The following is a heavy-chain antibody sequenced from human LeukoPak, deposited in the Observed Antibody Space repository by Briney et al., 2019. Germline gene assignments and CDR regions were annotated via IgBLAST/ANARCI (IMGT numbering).Heavy chain of an antibody. V-gene: IGHV3-21*01. CDR2: ISSSSSYI. Sequence: GGSLRLSCAASGFTFSSYSMNWVRQAPGKGLEWVSSISSSSSYIYYADSLKGRFTISRDNAKNSLYLQMNSLRAEDTAVYYCARDPSEAAHPYYFDYWGQGTLVTVSS. J-gene: IGHJ4*02. CDR3: ARDPSEAAHPYYFDY. D-gene: IGHD6-19*01. CDR1: GFTFSSYS.